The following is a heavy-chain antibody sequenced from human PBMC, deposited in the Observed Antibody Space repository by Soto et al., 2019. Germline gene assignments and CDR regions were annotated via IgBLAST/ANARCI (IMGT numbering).Heavy chain of an antibody. Sequence: QVHLVESGGGVVQPGRSLRLSCAVSGFTLTTYGMQWVRQAPGKGLEWVAFVSQDGSRKYYADSVKGRFTITSDYSKNSKFLQMNSLTVEDPVLYFCASVADYWGQGTLVTVSS. V-gene: IGHV3-30*19. CDR1: GFTLTTYG. CDR2: VSQDGSRK. CDR3: ASVADY. J-gene: IGHJ4*02.